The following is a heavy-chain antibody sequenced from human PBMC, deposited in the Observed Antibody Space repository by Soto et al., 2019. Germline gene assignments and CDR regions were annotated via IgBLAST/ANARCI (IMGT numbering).Heavy chain of an antibody. CDR3: ARDREYYYDSSGNYYYHYGMDV. Sequence: QVQLVESGAEVKKPGASVKVSCKASGYTFTNYGISWVRQAPGQGLELMGWISGYNGNTKYAQKFQGRVTMTTDKPTNTAYMDLRSLRSDDTAVYYCARDREYYYDSSGNYYYHYGMDVWGQGTTVTVS. J-gene: IGHJ6*02. CDR2: ISGYNGNT. V-gene: IGHV1-18*04. D-gene: IGHD3-22*01. CDR1: GYTFTNYG.